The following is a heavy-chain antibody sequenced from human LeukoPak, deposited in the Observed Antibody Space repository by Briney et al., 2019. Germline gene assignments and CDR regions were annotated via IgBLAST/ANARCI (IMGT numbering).Heavy chain of an antibody. CDR3: ARDSKVDNNYRAFDI. V-gene: IGHV1-69*01. CDR2: IIPFFGAA. D-gene: IGHD5-24*01. CDR1: GGSFSNYG. J-gene: IGHJ3*02. Sequence: SVKVSCKTSGGSFSNYGFNWVRQAPGQGLECMGGIIPFFGAANYAQRFEGRVTITADESSTTAYMELSSLTSEDTAVYWCARDSKVDNNYRAFDIWGQGTMVTVTS.